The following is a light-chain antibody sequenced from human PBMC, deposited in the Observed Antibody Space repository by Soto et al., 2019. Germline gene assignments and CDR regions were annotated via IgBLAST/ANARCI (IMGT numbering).Light chain of an antibody. CDR2: AAS. Sequence: LSPGTLSLSKGERATLSCRASQSVRNNYLAWYQQRPGQAPRLLIYAASSRATGIPDRFSGSGSGTDFTLTISRLEPEDFAVYYCQQYGTSPRTFGQGTKVDIK. CDR1: QSVRNNY. V-gene: IGKV3-20*01. CDR3: QQYGTSPRT. J-gene: IGKJ1*01.